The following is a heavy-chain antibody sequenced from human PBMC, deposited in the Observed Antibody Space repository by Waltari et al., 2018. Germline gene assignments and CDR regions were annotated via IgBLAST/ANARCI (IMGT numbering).Heavy chain of an antibody. CDR3: VRLAATGSPYFDS. D-gene: IGHD6-13*01. J-gene: IGHJ4*02. Sequence: EVHLVESGGGLVQPGGSLRLSCVASGLTFSAHYMDWVRQAPGKGLEWVGHIRNKANSYSTEHAASVKGRFTISRDDSKDSLYLQMNSLEIEDTGVYYCVRLAATGSPYFDSWGQGTLVTVSS. CDR1: GLTFSAHY. V-gene: IGHV3-72*01. CDR2: IRNKANSYST.